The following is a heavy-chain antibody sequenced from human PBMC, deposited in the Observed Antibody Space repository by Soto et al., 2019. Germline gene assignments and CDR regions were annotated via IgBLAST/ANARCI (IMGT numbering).Heavy chain of an antibody. CDR3: TSRYLSSSSLGMDV. J-gene: IGHJ6*02. CDR1: GFTFSNAW. CDR2: IKSKTDGGTT. V-gene: IGHV3-15*01. D-gene: IGHD6-13*01. Sequence: GGSLRLSCAASGFTFSNAWMSWVRQAPGKGLEWVGRIKSKTDGGTTDYAAPVKGRFTISRDDSKNTLYLQMNSLKTEDTAVYYYTSRYLSSSSLGMDVWGQGTTVTVSS.